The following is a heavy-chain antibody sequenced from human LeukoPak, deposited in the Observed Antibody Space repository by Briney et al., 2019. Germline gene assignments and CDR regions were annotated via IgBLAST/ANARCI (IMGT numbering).Heavy chain of an antibody. CDR2: ISSTGSTI. V-gene: IGHV3-48*04. D-gene: IGHD6-13*01. CDR1: GFTFSSYS. CDR3: ASFYSSSPNNYYYHGMDG. J-gene: IGHJ6*02. Sequence: GGSLRLSCAASGFTFSSYSMNWVRQAPGKGLEWVSYISSTGSTIYYADSVKGRFTISRDNAKNSLYLQLKSLRVEDTAVYYCASFYSSSPNNYYYHGMDGWGQGTTVTVSS.